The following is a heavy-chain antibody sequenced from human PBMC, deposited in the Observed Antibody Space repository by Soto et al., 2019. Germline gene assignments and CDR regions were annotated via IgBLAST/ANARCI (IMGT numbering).Heavy chain of an antibody. Sequence: ASVKVSCKASGYTFTSYGMNCVRQAPGRGLEWMGWINPGNGNTKYSQKFQDRVTISRDTSASTAYMELTSLRSEDTAVYYCARDTGDGTFDFWGQGTLVTVSS. D-gene: IGHD7-27*01. V-gene: IGHV1-3*01. CDR1: GYTFTSYG. J-gene: IGHJ4*02. CDR3: ARDTGDGTFDF. CDR2: INPGNGNT.